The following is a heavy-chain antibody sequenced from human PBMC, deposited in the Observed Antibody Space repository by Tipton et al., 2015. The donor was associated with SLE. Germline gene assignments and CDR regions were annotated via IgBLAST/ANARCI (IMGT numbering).Heavy chain of an antibody. CDR3: GKDLVPGGLDV. Sequence: AVSGVTSDLYAMHWVRQAPGKGLEWVSGFSLDSNNIGYAVSVRGRFSVSRDKARNVLHLHMSSLRPDDTAVYFCGKDLVPGGLDVWGPGTTVTVSS. J-gene: IGHJ6*02. CDR1: GVTSDLYA. V-gene: IGHV3-9*02. CDR2: FSLDSNNI.